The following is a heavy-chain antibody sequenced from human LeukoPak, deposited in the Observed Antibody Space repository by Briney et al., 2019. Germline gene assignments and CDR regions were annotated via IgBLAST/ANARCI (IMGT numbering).Heavy chain of an antibody. D-gene: IGHD6-13*01. V-gene: IGHV1-2*02. CDR2: INPNSGGT. CDR1: GYTFTGYY. CDR3: ARVTWEQQLVPTFDY. J-gene: IGHJ4*02. Sequence: ASVKVSCKASGYTFTGYYMHWVRQAPGQGLEWMGWINPNSGGTNYEQKFQGRVTMTRDTSISTAYMELSRLRADDTAVYYCARVTWEQQLVPTFDYWGQGTLVTVSS.